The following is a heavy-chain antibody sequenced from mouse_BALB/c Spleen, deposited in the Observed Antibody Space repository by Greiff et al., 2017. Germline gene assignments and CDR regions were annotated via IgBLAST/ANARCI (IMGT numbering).Heavy chain of an antibody. J-gene: IGHJ2*01. CDR1: GFTFSNYW. CDR2: IRLKSNNYAT. V-gene: IGHV6-6*02. Sequence: EVQGVESGGGLVQPGGSMKLSCVASGFTFSNYWMNWVRQSPEKGLEWVAEIRLKSNNYATHYAESVKGRFTISRDDSKSSVYLQMNNLRAEDTGIYYCTVPIYDSYYFDYWGQGTTLTVSS. D-gene: IGHD2-3*01. CDR3: TVPIYDSYYFDY.